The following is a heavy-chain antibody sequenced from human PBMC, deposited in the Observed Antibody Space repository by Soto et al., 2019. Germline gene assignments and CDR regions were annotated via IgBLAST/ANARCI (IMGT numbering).Heavy chain of an antibody. D-gene: IGHD3-3*01. V-gene: IGHV4-59*01. CDR1: GFSISSYY. CDR2: IYYSGST. J-gene: IGHJ4*02. CDR3: ARDGYYHGEGDY. Sequence: SETLSLTCPFSGFSISSYYWSWIRQPPGKGLEWIGYIYYSGSTNYNPSLKSRVTISVDTSKNQFSLKLSSVTAADTAVYYCARDGYYHGEGDYWGQGTLVTVSS.